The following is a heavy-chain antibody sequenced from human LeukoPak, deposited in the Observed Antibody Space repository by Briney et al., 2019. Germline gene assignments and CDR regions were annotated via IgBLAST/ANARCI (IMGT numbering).Heavy chain of an antibody. Sequence: PGGSLRLSCAASEFSVGSNYMTWVGQAPGKGLEWVSLIYSGGSTYYADSVKGRFTISRDNSKNTLYLQMNSLRAEDTAVYYCAREWDYGEGLDYWGQGTLVTVSS. V-gene: IGHV3-66*01. CDR2: IYSGGST. CDR3: AREWDYGEGLDY. J-gene: IGHJ4*02. D-gene: IGHD4-17*01. CDR1: EFSVGSNY.